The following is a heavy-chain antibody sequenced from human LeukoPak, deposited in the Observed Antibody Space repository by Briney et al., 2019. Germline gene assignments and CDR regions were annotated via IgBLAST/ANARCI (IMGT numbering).Heavy chain of an antibody. V-gene: IGHV3-7*01. CDR1: GFTFSSYA. D-gene: IGHD5-18*01. CDR2: IKQDGSEK. CDR3: ARESGGYSYGFDY. Sequence: PGGSLRLSCAASGFTFSSYAMSWVRQAPGKGLEWVANIKQDGSEKYYVDSVKGPFTISRDNAKNSLYLQMNSLRAEDTAVYYCARESGGYSYGFDYWGQGTLVTVSS. J-gene: IGHJ4*02.